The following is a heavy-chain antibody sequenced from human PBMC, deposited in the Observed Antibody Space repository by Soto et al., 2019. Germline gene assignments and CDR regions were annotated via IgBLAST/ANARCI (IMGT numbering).Heavy chain of an antibody. CDR2: ISGSGGGT. J-gene: IGHJ4*02. CDR3: AKKPTGVLYSGSYEGY. V-gene: IGHV3-23*01. D-gene: IGHD1-26*01. CDR1: GFTFSSYA. Sequence: GGSLRLSCAASGFTFSSYAMSWVRQAPGKGLEWVSAISGSGGGTYYADSVKGRFTISRDNSKNTLYLQMNSLRAEDTAVYYCAKKPTGVLYSGSYEGYWGQGTLVTVSS.